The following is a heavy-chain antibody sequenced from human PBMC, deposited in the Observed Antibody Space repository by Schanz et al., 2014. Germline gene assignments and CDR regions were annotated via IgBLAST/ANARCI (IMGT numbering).Heavy chain of an antibody. CDR2: IKQDGSAK. CDR3: ARDVAGCSGTSCYSDAFDI. D-gene: IGHD2-2*01. J-gene: IGHJ3*02. CDR1: GFTFSRYW. V-gene: IGHV3-7*01. Sequence: EVQLVESGGGLVQPGGSLRLCCVASGFTFSRYWMTWVRQAPGKGLEWVANIKQDGSAKNYVDSVKGRFTISRDNPKNSLCLQMNSLRAEDTAVYFCARDVAGCSGTSCYSDAFDIWGQGTLVTVSS.